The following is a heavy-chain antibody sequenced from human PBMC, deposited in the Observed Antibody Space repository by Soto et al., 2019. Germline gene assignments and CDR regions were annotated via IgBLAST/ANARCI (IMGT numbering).Heavy chain of an antibody. J-gene: IGHJ6*02. CDR1: GFTVSRDG. Sequence: PGGALRLSCAASGFTVSRDGFHWVRQAPGTGLEWVSSISYDGDNKYYGDSVRGRFTISRDNSKNTLFLQMDSLRAEDTAVYYCAKGRDYYDSTDWDYYYYAVDVWGQGTTVTVSS. V-gene: IGHV3-30*18. CDR2: ISYDGDNK. CDR3: AKGRDYYDSTDWDYYYYAVDV. D-gene: IGHD3-22*01.